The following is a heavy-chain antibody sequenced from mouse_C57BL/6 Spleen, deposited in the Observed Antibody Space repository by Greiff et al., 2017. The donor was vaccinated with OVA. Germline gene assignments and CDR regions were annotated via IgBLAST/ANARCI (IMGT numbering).Heavy chain of an antibody. CDR1: GYSITSGYY. Sequence: EVKLMESGPGLVKPSQSLSLTCSVTGYSITSGYYWNWIRQFPGNKLEWMGYISYDGSNNYNPSLKNRISITRDTSKNQFFLKLNSVTTEDTATYYCARRGYPYWYFDVWGTGTTVTVSS. V-gene: IGHV3-6*01. CDR2: ISYDGSN. D-gene: IGHD3-1*01. CDR3: ARRGYPYWYFDV. J-gene: IGHJ1*03.